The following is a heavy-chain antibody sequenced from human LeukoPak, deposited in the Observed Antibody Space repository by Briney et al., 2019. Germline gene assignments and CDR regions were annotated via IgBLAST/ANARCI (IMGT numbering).Heavy chain of an antibody. Sequence: EASVKVSCKASGGTFSSYAISWVRQAPGQGLEWMGGIIPIFGTANYAQKFQGRVTITTDESTSTAYMELSSLRSEDTAVYYCAREGSSSEPYYYYMDVWGKGTTVTVSS. D-gene: IGHD6-6*01. J-gene: IGHJ6*03. CDR3: AREGSSSEPYYYYMDV. V-gene: IGHV1-69*05. CDR1: GGTFSSYA. CDR2: IIPIFGTA.